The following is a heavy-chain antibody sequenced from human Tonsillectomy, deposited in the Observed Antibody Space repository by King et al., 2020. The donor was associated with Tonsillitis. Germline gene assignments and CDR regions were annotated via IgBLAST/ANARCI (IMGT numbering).Heavy chain of an antibody. CDR2: ISTDSTYI. Sequence: VQLVESGGGLVKPGGSLRLSCAASGFTFSRYSMSWVRQAPGKGLEWVSSISTDSTYIQYADSVKGRFTISRDNAKNLVYLEMNSLRGEDTAVYYCASKRPAWGQGTLVTVSS. V-gene: IGHV3-21*01. J-gene: IGHJ5*02. CDR1: GFTFSRYS. CDR3: ASKRPA.